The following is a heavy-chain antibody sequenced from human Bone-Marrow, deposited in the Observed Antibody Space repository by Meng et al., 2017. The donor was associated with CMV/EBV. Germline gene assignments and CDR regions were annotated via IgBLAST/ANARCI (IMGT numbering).Heavy chain of an antibody. CDR2: IIPILGIA. J-gene: IGHJ6*02. CDR1: GGTFSSYT. CDR3: ARQQGDCSSTSCYLYYYYGMDV. V-gene: IGHV1-69*02. Sequence: SVKVSCKASGGTFSSYTISWVRQAPGQGLEWMGRIIPILGIANYAQKFQGRVTITADKSTSTAYMELSSLRSEDTAVYYCARQQGDCSSTSCYLYYYYGMDVWGQATTVTVSS. D-gene: IGHD2-2*01.